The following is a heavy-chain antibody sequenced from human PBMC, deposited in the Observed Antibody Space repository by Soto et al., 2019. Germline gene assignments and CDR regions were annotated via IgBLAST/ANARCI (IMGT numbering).Heavy chain of an antibody. CDR2: IWYDGSNK. V-gene: IGHV3-33*01. J-gene: IGHJ1*01. Sequence: GGSLRLSCAASGFTFSSYGMHWVRQAPGKGLEWVAVIWYDGSNKYYADSVKGRFTISRDNSKNTLYLQMNSLRAEDTAVYYCARDACGGDCYSYFQHWGQGTLVTVSS. CDR1: GFTFSSYG. CDR3: ARDACGGDCYSYFQH. D-gene: IGHD2-21*02.